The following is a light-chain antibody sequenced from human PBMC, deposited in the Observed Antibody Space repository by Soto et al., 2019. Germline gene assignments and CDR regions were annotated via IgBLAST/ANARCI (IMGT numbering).Light chain of an antibody. V-gene: IGKV3-15*01. CDR2: GAS. J-gene: IGKJ3*01. Sequence: ERVMTQSPATLSVSPGERATLSCRARQSISSNLAWYQHKPGQAPRLLIYGASTRATGIPARFSGSGSGTEFPLTIIRLQSEDFAVYYCQQYNNWPFTFGPGTKVDI. CDR1: QSISSN. CDR3: QQYNNWPFT.